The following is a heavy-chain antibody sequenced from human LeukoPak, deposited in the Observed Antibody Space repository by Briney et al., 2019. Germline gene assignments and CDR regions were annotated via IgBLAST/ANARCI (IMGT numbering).Heavy chain of an antibody. CDR1: GGSISSGGYS. CDR2: IYHSGST. D-gene: IGHD3-22*01. V-gene: IGHV4-30-2*01. CDR3: ARKYDSSGYYDY. Sequence: PSETLSLTCAVSGGSISSGGYSWSWIRQPPGTGLEWIGYIYHSGSTYYNPSLKSRVTISVDRSKNQFSLKLSSVTAADTAVYYCARKYDSSGYYDYWGQGTLVTVSS. J-gene: IGHJ4*02.